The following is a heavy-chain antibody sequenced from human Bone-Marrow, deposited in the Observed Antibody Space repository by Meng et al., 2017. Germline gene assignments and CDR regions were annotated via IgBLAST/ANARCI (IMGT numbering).Heavy chain of an antibody. J-gene: IGHJ2*01. CDR3: ARSPTTVSNPTHFDL. V-gene: IGHV5-51*01. CDR2: IYPGDSDT. D-gene: IGHD4-17*01. Sequence: GESLKISCEGSGYSFTDYWIAWVRQMPGKGLEWMGIIYPGDSDTRYGPSFQGQVTISAVNSISTAYIQWNSLKASDSSMYYCARSPTTVSNPTHFDLWGRGTQVTVSS. CDR1: GYSFTDYW.